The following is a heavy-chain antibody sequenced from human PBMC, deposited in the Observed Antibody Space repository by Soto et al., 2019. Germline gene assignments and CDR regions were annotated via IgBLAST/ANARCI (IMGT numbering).Heavy chain of an antibody. D-gene: IGHD3-10*01. V-gene: IGHV1-2*04. CDR3: ARGGTYGSGSYYYYYYGMDV. CDR2: INPNSGGK. J-gene: IGHJ6*02. Sequence: ASVKVSCKASGYTFTGYYMHWVRQAPGQGLEWMGWINPNSGGKNYAQKFQGWVTMTRDTSISTAYMELSRLRSDDTAVFYCARGGTYGSGSYYYYYYGMDVWGQGTTVTVSS. CDR1: GYTFTGYY.